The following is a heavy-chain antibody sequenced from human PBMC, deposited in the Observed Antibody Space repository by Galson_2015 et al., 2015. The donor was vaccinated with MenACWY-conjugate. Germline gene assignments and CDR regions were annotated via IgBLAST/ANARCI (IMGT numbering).Heavy chain of an antibody. V-gene: IGHV2-26*01. CDR2: IFSNDEK. J-gene: IGHJ5*02. D-gene: IGHD2-21*02. CDR3: ARIITAEGNWFDP. CDR1: GFSLSNARMG. Sequence: PALVKPTQTLTLTCTVSGFSLSNARMGVSWIRQPPGKALEWLAHIFSNDEKSYSTSLKSRLTISKDTSKSQVVLTMTNMDPVDTATYYCARIITAEGNWFDPWGQGTLVTVSS.